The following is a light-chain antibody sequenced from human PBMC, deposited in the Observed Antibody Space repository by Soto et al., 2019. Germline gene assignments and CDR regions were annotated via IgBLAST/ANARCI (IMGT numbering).Light chain of an antibody. CDR1: SRDIGGYDF. CDR3: SSYGGSNNLL. Sequence: QSALTQPPSAPGSPGQSVTISCTGTSRDIGGYDFVSWYQQHPGKAPKLMIYDVFKRPSGVPDRFSGSKSGNTASLTVSGLQADDEADYYCSSYGGSNNLLFGGGTKLTVL. CDR2: DVF. J-gene: IGLJ2*01. V-gene: IGLV2-8*01.